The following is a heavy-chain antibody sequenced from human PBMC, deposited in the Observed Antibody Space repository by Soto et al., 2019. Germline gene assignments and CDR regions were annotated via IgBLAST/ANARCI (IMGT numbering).Heavy chain of an antibody. Sequence: GGSLRLSCAASGFTFSSYDMHWVRQATGKGLEWVSAIDTAGDTYYPGSVKGRFTISRENAKNSLYLQMNSLRAGDTAVYYCARGARAARPGLAFDIWGQGTMVTVSS. CDR2: IDTAGDT. CDR3: ARGARAARPGLAFDI. CDR1: GFTFSSYD. V-gene: IGHV3-13*01. J-gene: IGHJ3*02. D-gene: IGHD6-6*01.